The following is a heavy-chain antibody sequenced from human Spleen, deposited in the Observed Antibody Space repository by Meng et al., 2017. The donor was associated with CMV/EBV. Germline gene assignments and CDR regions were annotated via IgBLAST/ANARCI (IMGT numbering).Heavy chain of an antibody. Sequence: SGSSFPTSWIGWVRQMPGNGLEWMGIIYPGDSDTRYSPSFQGQVTISADKSISTAYLQWSSLKASDTAMYYCARGVVGATTNWYFDLWGRGTLVTVSS. CDR1: GSSFPTSW. V-gene: IGHV5-51*01. CDR3: ARGVVGATTNWYFDL. CDR2: IYPGDSDT. J-gene: IGHJ2*01. D-gene: IGHD1-26*01.